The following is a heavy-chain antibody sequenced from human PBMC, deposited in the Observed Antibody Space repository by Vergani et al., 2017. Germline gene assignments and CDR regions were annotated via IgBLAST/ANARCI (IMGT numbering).Heavy chain of an antibody. CDR1: GFTVSSNY. J-gene: IGHJ4*02. CDR3: ARDQAPYDSSGLDY. CDR2: IYSGGST. Sequence: EVQLLESGGGLVQPGGSLRLSCAASGFTVSSNYMSWVRQAPGKGLEWVSVIYSGGSTYYADSVKGRFTISRDNSKNTLYLQMNSLRAEDTAVYYCARDQAPYDSSGLDYWGQGTLVTVSS. D-gene: IGHD3-22*01. V-gene: IGHV3-53*01.